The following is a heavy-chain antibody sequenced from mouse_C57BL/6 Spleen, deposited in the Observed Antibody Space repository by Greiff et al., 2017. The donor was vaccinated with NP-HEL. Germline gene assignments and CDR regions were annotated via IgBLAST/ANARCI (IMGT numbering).Heavy chain of an antibody. CDR1: GYTFTSYW. CDR3: AMDLYRYAMDY. J-gene: IGHJ4*01. CDR2: IHPSDSDT. Sequence: QVQLKQPGAELVKPGASVKVSCKASGYTFTSYWMHWVKQRPGQGLEWIGRIHPSDSDTNYNQKFKGKATLTVDKSSSTAYMQLSSLTSEDSAVYYCAMDLYRYAMDYWGQGTSVTVSS. D-gene: IGHD2-1*01. V-gene: IGHV1-74*01.